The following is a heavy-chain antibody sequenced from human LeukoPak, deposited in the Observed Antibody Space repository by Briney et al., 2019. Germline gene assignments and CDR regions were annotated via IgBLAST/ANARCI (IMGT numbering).Heavy chain of an antibody. J-gene: IGHJ5*02. CDR1: GGSISSSSYY. D-gene: IGHD2-15*01. CDR2: IYYSGSS. V-gene: IGHV4-39*07. CDR3: VVVATLHNWFDP. Sequence: PSETLSLTCTVSGGSISSSSYYWGWIRQPPGKGLEWIGSIYYSGSSYYNPSLKSRVTISVDKSKNQFSLKLSSVTAADTAVYYCVVVATLHNWFDPWGQGTLVTVSS.